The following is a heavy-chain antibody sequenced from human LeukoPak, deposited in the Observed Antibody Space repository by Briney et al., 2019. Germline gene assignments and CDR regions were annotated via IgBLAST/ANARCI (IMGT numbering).Heavy chain of an antibody. CDR2: FDPEDGET. J-gene: IGHJ3*02. V-gene: IGHV1-24*01. D-gene: IGHD3-22*01. CDR1: GYTLTELS. CDR3: ATNAGYYYDSSGYLLHAFDI. Sequence: ASVKVSCKVSGYTLTELSIHWVRQAPGKGLEWMGGFDPEDGETIYAQKFQGRVTMTEDTSTDTAYMELSSLRSEDTAVYYCATNAGYYYDSSGYLLHAFDIWGQGTMVTVSS.